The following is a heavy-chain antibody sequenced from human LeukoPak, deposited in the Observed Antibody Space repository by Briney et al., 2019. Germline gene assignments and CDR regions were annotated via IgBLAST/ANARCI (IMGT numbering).Heavy chain of an antibody. CDR1: GFTFSSYG. CDR2: IWFVGTNE. CDR3: VRDLDHNDFWSGYWPDAFDT. V-gene: IGHV3-33*01. D-gene: IGHD3-3*01. J-gene: IGHJ3*02. Sequence: GRSLRLSCAASGFTFSSYGMHWVRQAPGKGLEWVAVIWFVGTNEYYLESVRGRFIISRDNSRNTLYLQMNRLRAEDTAVYYCVRDLDHNDFWSGYWPDAFDTWGQGTEVFVSS.